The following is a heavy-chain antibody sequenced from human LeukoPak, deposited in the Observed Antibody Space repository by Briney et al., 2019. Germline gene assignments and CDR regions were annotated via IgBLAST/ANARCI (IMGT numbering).Heavy chain of an antibody. V-gene: IGHV1-2*02. J-gene: IGHJ4*02. CDR2: MDPNSGVT. CDR1: GYTLTGYY. D-gene: IGHD7-27*01. Sequence: ASVKVSCKASGYTLTGYYMHWVRQAPGQGLEWMGWMDPNSGVTHYAQKFQGRVTMTRDTSISTAYMELTRLTSDDTAVFYCARAVNWGYDYWGQGTLVTVSS. CDR3: ARAVNWGYDY.